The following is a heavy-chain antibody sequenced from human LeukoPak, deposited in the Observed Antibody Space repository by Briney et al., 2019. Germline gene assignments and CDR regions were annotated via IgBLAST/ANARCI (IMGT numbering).Heavy chain of an antibody. J-gene: IGHJ5*02. D-gene: IGHD6-13*01. CDR2: VNQDGTEK. V-gene: IGHV3-7*01. Sequence: PGGSLRLSCAASGFTFSSYWMRWARQAPGKGLEWVATVNQDGTEKHYVDSVKGRFTISGDNAKNSLYLQMNSLRAEDTAVYYCARDGSSWSNWFDPWGQGTLVTVSS. CDR3: ARDGSSWSNWFDP. CDR1: GFTFSSYW.